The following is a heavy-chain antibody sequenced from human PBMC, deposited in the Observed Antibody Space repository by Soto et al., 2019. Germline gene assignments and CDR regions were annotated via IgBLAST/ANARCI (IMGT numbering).Heavy chain of an antibody. CDR3: ARGIAAAGTFYYYGMDV. CDR1: GYTFTSYD. CDR2: MNPNSGNT. D-gene: IGHD6-13*01. J-gene: IGHJ6*02. Sequence: ASVKVSCKASGYTFTSYDINWVRQATGQGLEWMGWMNPNSGNTGYAQKFQGRVTMTRNTSISTAYMELSSLRSEDTAVYYCARGIAAAGTFYYYGMDVWGQGTTVTVS. V-gene: IGHV1-8*01.